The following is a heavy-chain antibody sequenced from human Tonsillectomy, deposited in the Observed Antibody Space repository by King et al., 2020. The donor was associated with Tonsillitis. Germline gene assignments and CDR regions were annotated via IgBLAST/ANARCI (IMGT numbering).Heavy chain of an antibody. CDR3: ARALRIGCSGGSCSHFQH. CDR1: GYTFTSYD. D-gene: IGHD2-15*01. Sequence: VQLVESGAEVKKPGASVKVSCKASGYTFTSYDINWVRQATGQGLEWMGWMNPNSGNTGYAQKFQGRVTMTRNTSISTAYMELSSLRSEDTAVYYCARALRIGCSGGSCSHFQHWGQGTLVTVSS. CDR2: MNPNSGNT. V-gene: IGHV1-8*01. J-gene: IGHJ1*01.